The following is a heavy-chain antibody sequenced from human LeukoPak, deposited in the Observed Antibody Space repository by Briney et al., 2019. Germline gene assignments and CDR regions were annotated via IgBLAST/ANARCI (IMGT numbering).Heavy chain of an antibody. D-gene: IGHD3-10*01. CDR2: ISSSSSTI. V-gene: IGHV3-48*04. CDR3: ARVFILWFGENDGMDV. CDR1: GFTFSSYW. J-gene: IGHJ6*02. Sequence: GGSLRLSCAASGFTFSSYWMNWVRQAPGKGLEWVSYISSSSSTIYYADSVKGRFTISRDNAKNSLYLQMNSLRAEDTAVYYCARVFILWFGENDGMDVWGQGTTVTVSS.